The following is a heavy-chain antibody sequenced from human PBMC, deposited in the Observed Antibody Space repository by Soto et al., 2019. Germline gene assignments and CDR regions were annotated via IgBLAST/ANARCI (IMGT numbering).Heavy chain of an antibody. CDR3: ARDRPPDYNFWSGFYFWFDP. D-gene: IGHD3-3*01. CDR2: INAGNGDT. CDR1: GYTFTSYT. V-gene: IGHV1-3*01. Sequence: GASVKLSCKASGYTFTSYTIHWVRQAPGQRLEWMGWINAGNGDTEYSQKFQGRVTITRDTSASTAYMDLSSLRSEDTAVYYCARDRPPDYNFWSGFYFWFDPWGQGTLVTVSS. J-gene: IGHJ5*02.